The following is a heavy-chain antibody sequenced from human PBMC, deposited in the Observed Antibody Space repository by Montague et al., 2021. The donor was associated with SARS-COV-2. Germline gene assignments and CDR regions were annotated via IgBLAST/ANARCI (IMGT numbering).Heavy chain of an antibody. V-gene: IGHV3-9*01. Sequence: SLRLSCSASGFTFDDYAMHWVRQAPGKGLEWASGISWNSGSIGYVDSVKGRFTISRDNAKNSLYLQMNSLRAEDTALYYCAKDMGPYGSGPYGMDVWGQGTTVTVSS. D-gene: IGHD3-10*01. J-gene: IGHJ6*02. CDR2: ISWNSGSI. CDR3: AKDMGPYGSGPYGMDV. CDR1: GFTFDDYA.